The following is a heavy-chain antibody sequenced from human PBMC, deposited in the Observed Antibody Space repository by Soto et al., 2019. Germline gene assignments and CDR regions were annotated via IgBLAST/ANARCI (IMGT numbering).Heavy chain of an antibody. D-gene: IGHD1-1*01. Sequence: EVHLLESGGDLVQRGGSLRLSCAASGFIFSNYAMSWVRQAPGKGLEWVSAISGSGATTYYPDSVKGRFTISRDNSKNTLYLQMNSLRDEDTAVYYCTKGGIPRRYNIPKVDFDYWGQGSLVTVSS. CDR1: GFIFSNYA. CDR2: ISGSGATT. J-gene: IGHJ4*02. CDR3: TKGGIPRRYNIPKVDFDY. V-gene: IGHV3-23*01.